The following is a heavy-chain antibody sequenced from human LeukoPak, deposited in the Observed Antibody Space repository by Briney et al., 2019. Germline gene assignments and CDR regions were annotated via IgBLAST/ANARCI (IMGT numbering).Heavy chain of an antibody. J-gene: IGHJ4*02. CDR1: GFTFSTYA. D-gene: IGHD3-10*01. Sequence: GGSLRLSCAASGFTFSTYAMSWVRQAPGKGLEWVSGISGSGGSTYYADSVKGRFTISRDNSKNTLYLQMNSLRAEDTAVYYCANIPRITMVQGVIPDYWGQGTLVTVSS. CDR3: ANIPRITMVQGVIPDY. V-gene: IGHV3-23*01. CDR2: ISGSGGST.